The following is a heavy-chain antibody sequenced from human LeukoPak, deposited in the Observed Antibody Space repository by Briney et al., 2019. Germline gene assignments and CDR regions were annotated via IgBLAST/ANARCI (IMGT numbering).Heavy chain of an antibody. Sequence: PSETLSLTCTVSGGSISITGISWNWVRQPPGKGLEWIGCVYHSGSTYLNPSLKSRVTMSVDKSKNQFSLKLSSVTAADTAVYYCARRLWIRFLEWLRWTNWFDPWGQGTLVTVSS. J-gene: IGHJ5*02. D-gene: IGHD3-3*01. CDR3: ARRLWIRFLEWLRWTNWFDP. CDR1: GGSISITGIS. V-gene: IGHV4-30-2*01. CDR2: VYHSGST.